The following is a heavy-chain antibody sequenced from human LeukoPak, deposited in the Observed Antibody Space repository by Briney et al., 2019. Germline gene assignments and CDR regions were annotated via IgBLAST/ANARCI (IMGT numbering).Heavy chain of an antibody. V-gene: IGHV4-30-4*01. CDR2: MSFSGST. CDR1: GGSISSGVYY. J-gene: IGHJ5*02. D-gene: IGHD5-12*01. Sequence: SQTLSLTCTVSGGSISSGVYYWSWIRQPPGKGLEWIGYMSFSGSTYYNPSLKSRVTISADTSKNQFSLKLSSVTAADTAVYYCAREVATILNWFDPSGQGTLVTVSS. CDR3: AREVATILNWFDP.